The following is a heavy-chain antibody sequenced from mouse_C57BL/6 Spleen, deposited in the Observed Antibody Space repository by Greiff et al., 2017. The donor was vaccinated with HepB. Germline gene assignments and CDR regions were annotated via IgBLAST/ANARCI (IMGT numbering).Heavy chain of an antibody. CDR3: ARETTVVASLDY. J-gene: IGHJ2*01. CDR1: GYSITSGYY. CDR2: ISYDGSN. D-gene: IGHD1-1*01. Sequence: EVQRVESGPGLVKPSQSLSLTCSVTGYSITSGYYWNWIRQFPGNKLEWMGYISYDGSNNYNPSLKNRISITRDTSKNQFFLKLNSVTTEDTATYYCARETTVVASLDYWGQGTTLTVSS. V-gene: IGHV3-6*01.